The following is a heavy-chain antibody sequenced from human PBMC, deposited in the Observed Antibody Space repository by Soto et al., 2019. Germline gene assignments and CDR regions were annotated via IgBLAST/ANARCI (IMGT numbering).Heavy chain of an antibody. CDR1: GFTFSSYA. D-gene: IGHD2-15*01. CDR2: ISSNGGST. V-gene: IGHV3-64D*08. CDR3: VKETPYGGSGSNNWFDP. J-gene: IGHJ5*02. Sequence: PGGSLRLSCSASGFTFSSYAMHWVRQAPGKGLEYVSAISSNGGSTYYADSVKGRFTISRDNSKNTLYLQMSSLRAEDTAVYYCVKETPYGGSGSNNWFDPWGQGTLVTVSS.